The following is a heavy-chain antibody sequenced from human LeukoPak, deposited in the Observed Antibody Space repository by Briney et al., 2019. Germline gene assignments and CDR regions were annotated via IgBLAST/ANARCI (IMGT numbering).Heavy chain of an antibody. J-gene: IGHJ3*02. V-gene: IGHV4-39*01. CDR2: IYYSGST. CDR1: GGSISSSSYY. Sequence: SSETLSLTCTVSGGSISSSSYYWGWIRQPPGKGLEWIGSIYYSGSTYYNPSLKSRVTISVDTSKNQFSLKLSSVTAADTAVYYCARQDSSEAFDIWGQGTMVTVSS. CDR3: ARQDSSEAFDI. D-gene: IGHD3-22*01.